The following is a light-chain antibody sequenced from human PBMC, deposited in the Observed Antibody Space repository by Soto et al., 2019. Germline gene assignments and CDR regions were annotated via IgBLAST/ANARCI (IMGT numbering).Light chain of an antibody. J-gene: IGKJ1*01. CDR2: GAS. Sequence: EVVLTQSPGTLALSPGETATLSCRASQSVSTTYVAWYQHIPGQTPRLLIYGASNRATGIPDRFSGSGSGTDFTLTISRLEPEDFAVYYCQQHDSSPWMFGQGTKVDI. V-gene: IGKV3-20*01. CDR1: QSVSTTY. CDR3: QQHDSSPWM.